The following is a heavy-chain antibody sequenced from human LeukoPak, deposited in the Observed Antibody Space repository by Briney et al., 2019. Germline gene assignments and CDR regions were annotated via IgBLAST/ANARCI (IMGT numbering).Heavy chain of an antibody. J-gene: IGHJ6*03. V-gene: IGHV1-69*06. CDR3: ARGVHSSVRDGYNYYYYYYMDV. CDR1: GYTFTSYY. D-gene: IGHD5-24*01. Sequence: SVKVSCKASGYTFTSYYIHWVRQAPGQGLEWMGGIIPIFGTANYAQKFRGRVTITADKSTRTAYMELSSLRSEDTAVYYCARGVHSSVRDGYNYYYYYYMDVWGKGTTVTISS. CDR2: IIPIFGTA.